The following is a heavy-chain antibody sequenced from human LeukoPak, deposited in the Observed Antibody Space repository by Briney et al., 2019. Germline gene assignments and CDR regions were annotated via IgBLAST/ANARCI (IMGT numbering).Heavy chain of an antibody. CDR1: GGSISSYY. V-gene: IGHV4-59*08. J-gene: IGHJ6*02. CDR3: ARGAPVYYYGMDV. Sequence: PSETLSLTCTVSGGSISSYYWSWIRQPPGKGLEWIGYIYYSGSTNYNPSLKSRVTISVDTSKNQSSLKLSSVTAADTAVYYCARGAPVYYYGMDVWGQGTTVTVSS. CDR2: IYYSGST.